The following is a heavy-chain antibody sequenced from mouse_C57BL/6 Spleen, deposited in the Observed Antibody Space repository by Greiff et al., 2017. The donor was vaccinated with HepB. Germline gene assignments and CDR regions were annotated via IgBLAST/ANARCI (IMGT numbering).Heavy chain of an antibody. V-gene: IGHV1-26*01. D-gene: IGHD2-1*01. CDR1: GYTFTDYY. CDR2: INPNNGGT. J-gene: IGHJ2*01. Sequence: EVQLQQSGPELVKPGASVKISCKVSGYTFTDYYMNWVKQSHGKSLEWIGDINPNNGGTSYNQKFKGKAKLTVDKSSSTAYVELRRLTSEDSAVYYCARWCYGNCEDYWGHGATLTVSS. CDR3: ARWCYGNCEDY.